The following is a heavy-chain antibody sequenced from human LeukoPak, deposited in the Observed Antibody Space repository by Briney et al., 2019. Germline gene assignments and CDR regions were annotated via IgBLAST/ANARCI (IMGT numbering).Heavy chain of an antibody. CDR2: IYYSGST. CDR1: GGSISSSSYY. D-gene: IGHD6-13*01. Sequence: PSETLSLTCTVSGGSISSSSYYWGWIRQPPGKGLEWIGNIYYSGSTYYNPSLKSRVTISVDTSKNQFSLKLSSVTAADTAVYYCAGLTYQQTIDYWGQGTLVTVFS. J-gene: IGHJ4*02. V-gene: IGHV4-39*01. CDR3: AGLTYQQTIDY.